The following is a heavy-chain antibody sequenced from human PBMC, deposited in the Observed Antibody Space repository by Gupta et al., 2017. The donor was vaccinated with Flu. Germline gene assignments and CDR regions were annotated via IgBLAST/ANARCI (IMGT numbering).Heavy chain of an antibody. Sequence: EVQLVESGGGLVQPGGSLRLSCAASGFTFSSYEMNWVRQAPGKGLEWVSYISSSGRTRDYADSVKGRFTISRDKAKNSLYMQMNRLRAEDTAVDYCARSLYYTVYWGQGTLVTVSS. CDR2: ISSSGRTR. CDR1: GFTFSSYE. D-gene: IGHD2-8*01. V-gene: IGHV3-48*03. CDR3: ARSLYYTVY. J-gene: IGHJ4*02.